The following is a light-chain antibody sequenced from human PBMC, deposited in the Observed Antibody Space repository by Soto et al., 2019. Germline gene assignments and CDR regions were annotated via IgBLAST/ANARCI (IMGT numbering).Light chain of an antibody. CDR3: QQYNNWPLT. J-gene: IGKJ4*01. CDR1: QSVSSN. V-gene: IGKV3-15*01. Sequence: EIVMTQSPATLSVSPGERATLSCRASQSVSSNLAWYQQKPGQAPRLLIYGASTRATGIPARFSGSGSGTEITLTIRSLQSEDFAVYSCQQYNNWPLTFGGGTKVEIK. CDR2: GAS.